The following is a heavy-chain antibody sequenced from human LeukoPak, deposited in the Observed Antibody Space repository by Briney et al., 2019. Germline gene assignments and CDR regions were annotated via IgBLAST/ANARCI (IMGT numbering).Heavy chain of an antibody. CDR3: ARDWGRRYSSGWYGDFDY. J-gene: IGHJ4*02. CDR1: GFTFSGFG. CDR2: ISYDGSDK. Sequence: SGGSLRLSCAASGFTFSGFGMHWVRQAPGKGLEWVAVISYDGSDKYYADSVKGRFTISRDNSKNTLCLQMNSLRPEDTAVYYCARDWGRRYSSGWYGDFDYWGQGTLVTVSS. V-gene: IGHV3-30*19. D-gene: IGHD6-19*01.